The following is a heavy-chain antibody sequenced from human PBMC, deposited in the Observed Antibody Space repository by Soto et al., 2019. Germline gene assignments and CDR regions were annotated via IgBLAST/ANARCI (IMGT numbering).Heavy chain of an antibody. CDR2: IFYRGST. Sequence: SETLSLTCTISGGSISDYSWNWIRQPPGRGLEWIGHIFYRGSTKYNPSLWDRVTISRGSSQTQLSLRLKSVTAADTAIYYCARGSNSNFEGPIVWGQGILVTV. CDR1: GGSISDYS. CDR3: ARGSNSNFEGPIV. J-gene: IGHJ4*02. V-gene: IGHV4-59*01. D-gene: IGHD2-2*01.